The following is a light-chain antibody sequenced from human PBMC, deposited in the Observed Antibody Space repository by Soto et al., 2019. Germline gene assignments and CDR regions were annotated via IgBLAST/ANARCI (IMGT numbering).Light chain of an antibody. Sequence: EIVLTQSPGTLSLSPGERATLSCRASQSVSSSYLAWYQQKPGQAPKLLIYRASTRATGIPARFSGSGSGTEFTLTISNLQSEDSAVYYCQQSNNWPLLPFGGGTKVDIK. V-gene: IGKV3-15*01. CDR1: QSVSSSY. CDR3: QQSNNWPLLP. CDR2: RAS. J-gene: IGKJ4*01.